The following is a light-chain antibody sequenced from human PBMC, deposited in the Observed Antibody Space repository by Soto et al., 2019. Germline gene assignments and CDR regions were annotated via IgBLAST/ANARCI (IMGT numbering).Light chain of an antibody. CDR1: QSVSSTY. CDR3: QQYGSSRGT. V-gene: IGKV3-20*01. Sequence: EIVLTQSPGTLSLSPGERATLSCRASQSVSSTYLAWYQQTPGQAPRLLIYGASSRATGIPDRFSGSGSGTDFTLTISRLEPEDFAVYYCQQYGSSRGTFGGGTKVEIK. J-gene: IGKJ4*01. CDR2: GAS.